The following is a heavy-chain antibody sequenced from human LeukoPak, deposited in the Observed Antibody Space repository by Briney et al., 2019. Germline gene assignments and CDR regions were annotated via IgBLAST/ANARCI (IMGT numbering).Heavy chain of an antibody. CDR2: IYHSGST. CDR1: GGSISSGYY. D-gene: IGHD7-27*01. Sequence: SETLSLTCTVSGGSISSGYYWGWIRQPPGKGLEWIGSIYHSGSTYYNPSLKSRVTISVDTSKNQFSLKLSSVTAADTAVYYCARAPPLGLNVFDYWGQGTLVTVSS. V-gene: IGHV4-38-2*02. J-gene: IGHJ4*02. CDR3: ARAPPLGLNVFDY.